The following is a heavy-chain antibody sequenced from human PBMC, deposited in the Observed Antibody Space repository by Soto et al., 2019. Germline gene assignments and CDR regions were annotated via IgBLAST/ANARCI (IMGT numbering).Heavy chain of an antibody. CDR3: ARGDVDIVTTRQYWYFDL. CDR2: INSEGSST. D-gene: IGHD5-12*01. V-gene: IGHV3-74*01. J-gene: IGHJ2*01. CDR1: GFTFSSYW. Sequence: EVQLVESGGGLVQPGGSLRLSCEVSGFTFSSYWMHWVRQDPGKGLMWVSRINSEGSSTSYANSVKGRFTISRDNAKNTLYLQMNSLRAEDTAVYYCARGDVDIVTTRQYWYFDLWGRGTLVTVSS.